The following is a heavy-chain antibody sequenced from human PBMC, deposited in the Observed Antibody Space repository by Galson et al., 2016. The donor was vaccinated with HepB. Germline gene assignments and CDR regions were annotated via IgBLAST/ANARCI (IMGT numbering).Heavy chain of an antibody. CDR3: ARDYPAFDY. V-gene: IGHV3-53*01. Sequence: SLRLSCAASGFTVSSNYMSWVRQAPGKGREWVSVIYSGGSKHYADSVKGRFTISRDNSKNTLYLQMNSLRADDTAVYYCARDYPAFDYWGQGTLVTVST. CDR2: IYSGGSK. CDR1: GFTVSSNY. J-gene: IGHJ4*02. D-gene: IGHD3-16*02.